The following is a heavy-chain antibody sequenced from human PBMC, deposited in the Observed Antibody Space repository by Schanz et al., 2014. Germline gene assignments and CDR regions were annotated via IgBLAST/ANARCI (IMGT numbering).Heavy chain of an antibody. CDR1: GNTLSAYY. Sequence: QVQLVQSGADVKKPGASVKVSCKASGNTLSAYYIHWIRQAPGQGLEWMGWIDPNSGGTNYAQKXXXXXXMTSDKSITTVYMEVNSLTSDDTAVFYCARTASHDVWRGYIPHYAFDLWGQGTVVIVSS. CDR3: ARTASHDVWRGYIPHYAFDL. J-gene: IGHJ3*01. D-gene: IGHD3-3*01. V-gene: IGHV1-2*02. CDR2: IDPNSGGT.